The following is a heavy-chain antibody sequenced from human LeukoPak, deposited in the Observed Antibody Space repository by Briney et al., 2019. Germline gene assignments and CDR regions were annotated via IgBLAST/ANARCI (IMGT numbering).Heavy chain of an antibody. CDR2: IYYIGST. J-gene: IGHJ4*02. CDR1: GGSISTYY. Sequence: SETLSLTCTVSGGSISTYYWSWIRQPPGKGLEWIGYIYYIGSTNYNPSLKSRVTISVDTSKNQFSLKLSSVTAADTAVYYCARGNGGQITFPSYWGKGILVIVSS. CDR3: ARGNGGQITFPSY. V-gene: IGHV4-59*08. D-gene: IGHD2/OR15-2a*01.